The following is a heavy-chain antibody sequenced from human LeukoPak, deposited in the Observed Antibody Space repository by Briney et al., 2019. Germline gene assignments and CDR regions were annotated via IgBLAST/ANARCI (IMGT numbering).Heavy chain of an antibody. Sequence: ASVKVSCKASGYTFTSYGISWVRQAPGQGLEWMGGIIPIFGTANYAQKFQGRVTITADESTSTAYMELSSLRSEDTAVYYCARSRRQYQLPLLGAPSYGMDVWGQGTTVTVSS. J-gene: IGHJ6*02. CDR2: IIPIFGTA. D-gene: IGHD2-2*01. CDR3: ARSRRQYQLPLLGAPSYGMDV. V-gene: IGHV1-69*13. CDR1: GYTFTSYG.